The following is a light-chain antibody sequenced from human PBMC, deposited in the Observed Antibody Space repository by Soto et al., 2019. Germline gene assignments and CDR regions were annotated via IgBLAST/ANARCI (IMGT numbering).Light chain of an antibody. CDR2: DAS. V-gene: IGKV3D-11*01. J-gene: IGKJ4*01. CDR1: QGVSSY. CDR3: QQRSNWLT. Sequence: EIVLTQSPATLSLSPGERATLSCRASQGVSSYLAWYQQKPGQAPRLLIYDASNGATGIPARFSGSGPGTDFTLTISSLEPEDFAVYYCQQRSNWLTFGGGTKVDI.